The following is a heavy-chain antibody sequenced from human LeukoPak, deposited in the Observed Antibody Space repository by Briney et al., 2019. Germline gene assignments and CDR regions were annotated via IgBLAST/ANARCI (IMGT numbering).Heavy chain of an antibody. CDR1: GGSISSYY. Sequence: SETLSLICTVSGGSISSYYWSWIRQPPGKGLEWIGYIYYSGRTNYNPSLKSRVTISVDTSKNQFSLKLSSVTAADTAVYYCAREKSPERKTWLQLGAFDVWGQGTVVTVSS. J-gene: IGHJ3*01. CDR3: AREKSPERKTWLQLGAFDV. D-gene: IGHD5-24*01. CDR2: IYYSGRT. V-gene: IGHV4-59*01.